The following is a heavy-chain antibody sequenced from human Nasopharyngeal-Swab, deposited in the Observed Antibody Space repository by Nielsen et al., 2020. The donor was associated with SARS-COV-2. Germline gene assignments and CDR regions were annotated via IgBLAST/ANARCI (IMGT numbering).Heavy chain of an antibody. D-gene: IGHD3-10*01. Sequence: SETLSLTCTVSGGSVSSGSYYWSWIRQPPGKGLEWIGYIYYSGSTNYNPSLKSRVTISVDTSKNQFSLKLSSMTAADTAVYYCAREPSMVRGPFDPWGQGTLVTVSS. CDR3: AREPSMVRGPFDP. CDR2: IYYSGST. V-gene: IGHV4-61*01. J-gene: IGHJ5*02. CDR1: GGSVSSGSYY.